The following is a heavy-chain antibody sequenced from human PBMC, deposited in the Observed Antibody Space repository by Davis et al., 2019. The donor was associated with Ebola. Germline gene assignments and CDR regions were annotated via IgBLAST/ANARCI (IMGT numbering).Heavy chain of an antibody. CDR2: INWNGDST. D-gene: IGHD2-2*02. CDR1: GFTFHDYG. Sequence: GGSLKTPCASSGFTFHDYGLRWVRQAPGQGLESVSGINWNGDSTGYADPVKGRFTISRDNAKNSLYLPMNSLRAEDTAVYYCARYLGEIRGGVVVPAAIVFGYSDGMDVWGQGTPVTVSS. V-gene: IGHV3-20*04. J-gene: IGHJ6*02. CDR3: ARYLGEIRGGVVVPAAIVFGYSDGMDV.